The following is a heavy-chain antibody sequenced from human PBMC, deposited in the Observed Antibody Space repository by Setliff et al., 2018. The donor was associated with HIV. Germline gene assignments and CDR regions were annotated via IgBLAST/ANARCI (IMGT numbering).Heavy chain of an antibody. Sequence: KPSETLSLTCTVSGGSISSYYWSWIRQSPGKGLEWIGYIYYSGSTNYNPSLKSRVSTSVATSKNQFSLKLSSVTAADTAVYYCARGAYGSGSLYYMDVWGKGTTVTVSS. J-gene: IGHJ6*03. CDR3: ARGAYGSGSLYYMDV. D-gene: IGHD3-10*01. V-gene: IGHV4-59*08. CDR2: IYYSGST. CDR1: GGSISSYY.